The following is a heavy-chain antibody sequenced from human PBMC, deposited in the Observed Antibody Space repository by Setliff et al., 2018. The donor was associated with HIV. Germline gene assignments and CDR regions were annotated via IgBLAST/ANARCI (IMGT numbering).Heavy chain of an antibody. V-gene: IGHV5-10-1*01. CDR1: GYSFTTYW. D-gene: IGHD5-12*01. Sequence: GESLKISCKGSGYSFTTYWISWVRQMPGKGLGWMGRIDPSDSYTDYNPSFQGHVSISVDKSISTAYLQWSGLKASDTAIYYCAGGYEMPEFSYGVDVWGQGTTVTVSS. CDR2: IDPSDSYT. CDR3: AGGYEMPEFSYGVDV. J-gene: IGHJ6*02.